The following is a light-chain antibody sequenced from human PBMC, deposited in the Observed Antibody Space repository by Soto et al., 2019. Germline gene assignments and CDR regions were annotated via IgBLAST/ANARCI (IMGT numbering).Light chain of an antibody. CDR2: GAS. J-gene: IGKJ1*01. V-gene: IGKV3-15*01. CDR1: ESVSSN. Sequence: EIVITQSPATLSVSPEERATLSCRASESVSSNLAWYQQKPGQAPRLLIYGASTRATGIPARFSGSGAGTECTLTISSLQSEDFDFDYCQQYNDWTRTFGQGTQVDIK. CDR3: QQYNDWTRT.